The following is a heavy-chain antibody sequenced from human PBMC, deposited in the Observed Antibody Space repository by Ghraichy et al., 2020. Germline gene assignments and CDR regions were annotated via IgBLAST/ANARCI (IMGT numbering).Heavy chain of an antibody. Sequence: SGPTLVKPTQTLTLTCTFSGFSLSTSGVGVGWIRQPPGKALEWLALIYWNDDKRYSPSLKSRLTITKDTSKNQVVLTMTNMDPVDTATYYCAHVVPPHCSGGSCYRRDAFDIWGQGTMVTVSS. CDR2: IYWNDDK. J-gene: IGHJ3*02. V-gene: IGHV2-5*01. D-gene: IGHD2-15*01. CDR3: AHVVPPHCSGGSCYRRDAFDI. CDR1: GFSLSTSGVG.